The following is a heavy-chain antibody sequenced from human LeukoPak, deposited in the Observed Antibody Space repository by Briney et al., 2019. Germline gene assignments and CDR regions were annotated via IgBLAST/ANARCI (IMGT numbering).Heavy chain of an antibody. Sequence: PGRSLRLSCAASGFTFSSYAMHWVRQAPGKGLEWVAVIWYDGSNKYYADSVKGRFTISRDNSKNTLYLQMNSLRAEDTAVYYCARDAYYYDSSGRFDYWGQGTLVTVSS. CDR2: IWYDGSNK. CDR1: GFTFSSYA. J-gene: IGHJ4*02. D-gene: IGHD3-22*01. V-gene: IGHV3-33*08. CDR3: ARDAYYYDSSGRFDY.